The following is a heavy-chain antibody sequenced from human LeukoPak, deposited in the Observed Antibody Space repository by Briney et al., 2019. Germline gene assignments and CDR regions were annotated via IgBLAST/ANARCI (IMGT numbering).Heavy chain of an antibody. J-gene: IGHJ4*02. D-gene: IGHD4-23*01. V-gene: IGHV3-23*01. CDR1: GFTFSSYA. CDR2: ISGSGGTT. CDR3: AKAYLTTVVTPGADY. Sequence: PGGSLRLSCAASGFTFSSYAMSWVRQAPGKGLEWVSAISGSGGTTYYADSVKGRFTISRDNSKNTLYLQMNSLRVEDTAVYYCAKAYLTTVVTPGADYWGQGTLVTVSS.